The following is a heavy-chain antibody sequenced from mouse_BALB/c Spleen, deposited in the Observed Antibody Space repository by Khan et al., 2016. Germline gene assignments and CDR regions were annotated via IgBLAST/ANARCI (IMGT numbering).Heavy chain of an antibody. CDR2: INPSNDNT. Sequence: QVQLQQPGAELVKPGASVKLSCKASGYTFTTYYIYWVKQRPGQGLEWIGGINPSNDNTNFNENFKSKATLTVDSSSSTAYMQLSSLTSEDSAVYYCTRTHDGDYWFAYWGQGTLVPVSA. D-gene: IGHD2-3*01. CDR3: TRTHDGDYWFAY. CDR1: GYTFTTYY. V-gene: IGHV1-55*01. J-gene: IGHJ3*01.